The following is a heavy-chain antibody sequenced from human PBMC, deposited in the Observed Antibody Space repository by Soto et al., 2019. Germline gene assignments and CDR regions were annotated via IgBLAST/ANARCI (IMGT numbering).Heavy chain of an antibody. J-gene: IGHJ4*02. V-gene: IGHV3-15*07. CDR2: IKSKTDGGTT. D-gene: IGHD6-13*01. CDR1: GFTFSNAW. CDR3: TTEASGIAAAKDY. Sequence: GGSLRLSCAASGFTFSNAWMNWVRQAPGKGLEWVGRIKSKTDGGTTDYAAPVKGRFTISRDDSKNTLYLQMNSLKTEDTAVYYCTTEASGIAAAKDYWGQGTLVTVSS.